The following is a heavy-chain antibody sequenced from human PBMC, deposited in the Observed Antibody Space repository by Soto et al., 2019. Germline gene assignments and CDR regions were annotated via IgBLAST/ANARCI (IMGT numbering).Heavy chain of an antibody. CDR3: TADDPINQH. CDR2: IKSKIDGGTR. V-gene: IGHV3-15*01. CDR1: GFTFSNAW. J-gene: IGHJ4*02. Sequence: GGSLRLSYAPSGFTFSNAWMSWVRQAPGEGLEWVCGIKSKIDGGTRDYAAPVKGRFTISRDDSKNTLYLQMNSLKTEDTAVYYCTADDPINQHWRQGT.